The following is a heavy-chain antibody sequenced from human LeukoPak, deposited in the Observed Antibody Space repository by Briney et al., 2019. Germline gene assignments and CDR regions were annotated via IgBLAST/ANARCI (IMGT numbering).Heavy chain of an antibody. Sequence: PSQTLSLTCTVSGGSISSGSYYWRWIRQPAGKGLEWIGRIYTSGSTNYNPSLKSRVTISVDTSKNQFSLKLSSVTAADTAVYYCARNSIYCSGGSCYSDYWGQGTLVTVSS. CDR3: ARNSIYCSGGSCYSDY. V-gene: IGHV4-61*02. J-gene: IGHJ4*02. CDR1: GGSISSGSYY. CDR2: IYTSGST. D-gene: IGHD2-15*01.